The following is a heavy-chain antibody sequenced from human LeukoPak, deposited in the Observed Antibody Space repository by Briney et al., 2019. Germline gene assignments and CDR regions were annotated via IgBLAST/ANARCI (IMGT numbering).Heavy chain of an antibody. Sequence: GRSLRLSCVASGFTFSRNGMHWVRQAPGKGLEWGAVIWYDGSNKYYADSVKGRFTISRDNSKNTLYLQMNSPRAEDTAVYYCASGRLNYFYAMDIWGQGTTVTVSS. CDR1: GFTFSRNG. CDR3: ASGRLNYFYAMDI. V-gene: IGHV3-33*01. CDR2: IWYDGSNK. J-gene: IGHJ6*02.